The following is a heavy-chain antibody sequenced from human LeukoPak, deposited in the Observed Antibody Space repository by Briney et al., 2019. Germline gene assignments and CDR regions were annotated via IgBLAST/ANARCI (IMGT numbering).Heavy chain of an antibody. Sequence: GGSLRLSCAASGFTFEDHAMHWVRQAPGKGLEWVSGISWNSGSIGYADSVKGRFTISRDNAKNSLYLQMNSMRAEDTALYYCAKDWYSIQGYYYMDVWGKGTTVTVSS. CDR3: AKDWYSIQGYYYMDV. D-gene: IGHD1-1*01. CDR1: GFTFEDHA. J-gene: IGHJ6*03. CDR2: ISWNSGSI. V-gene: IGHV3-9*01.